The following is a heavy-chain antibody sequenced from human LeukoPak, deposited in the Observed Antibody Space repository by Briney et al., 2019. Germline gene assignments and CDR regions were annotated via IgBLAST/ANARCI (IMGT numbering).Heavy chain of an antibody. Sequence: PGGSLRLSCAASGLTFSRYEMNWVRQAPGKGLEWVSYISSSGRSTYYADSVKGRFTISRDNAKNSLYLQMNSLRAEDTAVYYCARDFDWLFDYWGQGTLVTVSS. CDR3: ARDFDWLFDY. CDR1: GLTFSRYE. J-gene: IGHJ4*02. CDR2: ISSSGRST. D-gene: IGHD3-9*01. V-gene: IGHV3-48*03.